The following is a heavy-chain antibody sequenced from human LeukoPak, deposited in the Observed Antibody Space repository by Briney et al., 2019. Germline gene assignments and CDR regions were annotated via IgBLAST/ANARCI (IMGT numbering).Heavy chain of an antibody. Sequence: SETLSLTCAVSGGSISSYYCIWTRQPPGKGLEWIGYIYSSGSTSYNPSLNSRVTMSLDTSKSHFSLMLRSVTAADTAVYYCAIRNPYGSGGYYHWGQGTLVTVSS. CDR3: AIRNPYGSGGYYH. D-gene: IGHD3-10*01. J-gene: IGHJ5*02. CDR1: GGSISSYY. CDR2: IYSSGST. V-gene: IGHV4-59*01.